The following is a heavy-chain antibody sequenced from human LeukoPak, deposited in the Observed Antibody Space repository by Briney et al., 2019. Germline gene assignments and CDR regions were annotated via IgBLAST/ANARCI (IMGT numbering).Heavy chain of an antibody. CDR1: GFTFGSYT. V-gene: IGHV3-21*01. Sequence: PGGSLRLSCAASGFTFGSYTMNWVRQAPGKGLEWASSISSSSSCIYYADSVKGRFTISRDNAKNSLYLQMNSLRAEDTSVYYCARAEYYDILTGPPDIWGQGTLVTVSS. CDR2: ISSSSSCI. J-gene: IGHJ4*02. CDR3: ARAEYYDILTGPPDI. D-gene: IGHD3-9*01.